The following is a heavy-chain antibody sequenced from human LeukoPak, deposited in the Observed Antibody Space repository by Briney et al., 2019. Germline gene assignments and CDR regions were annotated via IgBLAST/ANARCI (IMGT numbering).Heavy chain of an antibody. D-gene: IGHD2-2*01. J-gene: IGHJ3*02. CDR1: GGSISSSSYY. V-gene: IGHV4-39*01. Sequence: SETLSLTCTVSGGSISSSSYYWGWIRQPPGKGLEWIGSIYYSGSTYYNPSLKSRVTISINTSKNQLSLRLSSVTAADTAVYYCFRSSSFEAFDIWGQGTVVTVSS. CDR3: FRSSSFEAFDI. CDR2: IYYSGST.